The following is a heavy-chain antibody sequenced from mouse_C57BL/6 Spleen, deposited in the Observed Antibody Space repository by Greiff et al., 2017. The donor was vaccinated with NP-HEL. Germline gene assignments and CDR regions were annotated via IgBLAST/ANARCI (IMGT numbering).Heavy chain of an antibody. D-gene: IGHD2-5*01. CDR3: ARDYSNYDAMDY. CDR2: IYPGDGDT. J-gene: IGHJ4*01. Sequence: VQLQQSGADLVKPGASVKISCKASGYAFSSYWMNWVKQRPGKGLEWIGQIYPGDGDTNYNGKFKGKATLTADKSSSTAYMQLSSLTSEDSAVYFCARDYSNYDAMDYWGQGTSVTVSS. V-gene: IGHV1-80*01. CDR1: GYAFSSYW.